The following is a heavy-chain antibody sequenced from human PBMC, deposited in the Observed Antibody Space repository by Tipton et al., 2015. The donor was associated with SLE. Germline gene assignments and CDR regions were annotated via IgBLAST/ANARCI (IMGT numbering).Heavy chain of an antibody. Sequence: TLSLTCTVSGGSISSYYWSWIRQPAGKGLEWIGRIYTSGGTNYNPSLKSRVTMSVDTSKNQFSLKLSSVTAADTAVYYCARDWGGYCSSTSCLGGFDYWGQGTLVTVSS. CDR3: ARDWGGYCSSTSCLGGFDY. CDR2: IYTSGGT. V-gene: IGHV4-4*07. CDR1: GGSISSYY. D-gene: IGHD2-2*03. J-gene: IGHJ4*02.